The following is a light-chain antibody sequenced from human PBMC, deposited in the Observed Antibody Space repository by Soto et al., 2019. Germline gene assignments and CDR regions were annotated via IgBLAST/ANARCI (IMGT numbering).Light chain of an antibody. CDR1: SSDVGSFNL. CDR3: CSYAGSSTYYV. CDR2: EAN. V-gene: IGLV2-23*01. J-gene: IGLJ1*01. Sequence: QSALTQPASVSGSPGQSITISCTGTSSDVGSFNLVSWYQQYPGKAPKLIIYEANKRPSGVSNRFSGSKSGNTASLTISGLQAEDEADYFCCSYAGSSTYYVFGTGTKVTVL.